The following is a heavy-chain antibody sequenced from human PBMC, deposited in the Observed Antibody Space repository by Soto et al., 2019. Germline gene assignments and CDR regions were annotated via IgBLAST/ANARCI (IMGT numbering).Heavy chain of an antibody. D-gene: IGHD6-19*01. J-gene: IGHJ4*02. CDR1: GYTFTSYY. CDR3: ASAVAGTNRFDY. V-gene: IGHV1-46*01. CDR2: INPSGGST. Sequence: ASVKVSCKASGYTFTSYYMHWVRQAPGQGLEWMGIINPSGGSTSYAQKFQGRVTMTRDTSTSTAYMELSSLRSEDTAVYYCASAVAGTNRFDYWGQGTLVTVSS.